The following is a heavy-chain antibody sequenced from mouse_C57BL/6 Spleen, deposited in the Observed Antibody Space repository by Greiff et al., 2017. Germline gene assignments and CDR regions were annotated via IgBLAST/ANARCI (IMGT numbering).Heavy chain of an antibody. CDR2: ISDGGSYT. CDR3: ARTDYGSSTYFDY. V-gene: IGHV5-4*01. CDR1: GFTFSSYA. J-gene: IGHJ2*01. D-gene: IGHD1-1*01. Sequence: EVQLVESGGGLVKPGGSLKLSCAASGFTFSSYAMSWVRQTPEKRLEWVATISDGGSYTYYPDSVKGRFTISRDNAKNNLYLQMSHLKSEDTAMYYCARTDYGSSTYFDYWGQGTTLTVSS.